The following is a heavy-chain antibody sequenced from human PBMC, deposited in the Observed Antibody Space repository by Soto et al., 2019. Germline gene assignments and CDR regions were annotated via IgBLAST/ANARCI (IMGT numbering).Heavy chain of an antibody. J-gene: IGHJ1*01. CDR3: ARTLYDSGGYHRFQH. D-gene: IGHD3-22*01. Sequence: QVQLVESGGGVVQPGRCLRLSCAASGFTLSSYGMHWVRQAPGKGLEWVAVIWYDGSDKYYADSVKGRFTISRDNSKNTLYLRMNSLRAEDTAVYYCARTLYDSGGYHRFQHWGQGTLVTVSS. CDR1: GFTLSSYG. CDR2: IWYDGSDK. V-gene: IGHV3-33*01.